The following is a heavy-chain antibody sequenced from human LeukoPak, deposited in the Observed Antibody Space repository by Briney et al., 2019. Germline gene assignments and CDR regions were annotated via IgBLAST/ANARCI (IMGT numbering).Heavy chain of an antibody. CDR2: IYTSGNT. Sequence: PSETLSLTCSVSGGSISSYYWSWLRQPAGKGLEWIGRIYTSGNTHYHPPLKSRAAMSVDTSKNQSSLKLSSVTAADTAVYYCARDGMVPAPGFDPWGQGTLVTVSS. J-gene: IGHJ5*02. D-gene: IGHD3-10*01. CDR1: GGSISSYY. V-gene: IGHV4-4*07. CDR3: ARDGMVPAPGFDP.